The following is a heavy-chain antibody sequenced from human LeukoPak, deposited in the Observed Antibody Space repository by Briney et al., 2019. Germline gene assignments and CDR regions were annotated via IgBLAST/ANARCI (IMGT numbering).Heavy chain of an antibody. D-gene: IGHD3-22*01. J-gene: IGHJ4*02. CDR1: GYTFTGYS. Sequence: ASVKVSCKASGYTFTGYSMHWVRQAPGQGLEWLGWINPYSGGTNYAQRFQGRVTMTRDTSISTAYMELSRLISDDTATYYCARDYDTSGALAYWGQGTLVTVSS. CDR3: ARDYDTSGALAY. V-gene: IGHV1-2*02. CDR2: INPYSGGT.